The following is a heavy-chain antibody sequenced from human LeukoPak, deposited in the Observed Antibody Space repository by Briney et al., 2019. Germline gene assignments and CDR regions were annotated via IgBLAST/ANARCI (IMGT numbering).Heavy chain of an antibody. CDR1: GFSFSTYG. D-gene: IGHD3-10*01. Sequence: GGSLRLSCAASGFSFSTYGMHWVRQAPGKGLEWVAVISYDGSNKYYADSVKGRFTISRDNSKNTLYLKMSNLRAEDTAVYYCAKDGVPSRWFGRNYFDYWGQGTLVTVSS. V-gene: IGHV3-30*18. CDR2: ISYDGSNK. J-gene: IGHJ4*02. CDR3: AKDGVPSRWFGRNYFDY.